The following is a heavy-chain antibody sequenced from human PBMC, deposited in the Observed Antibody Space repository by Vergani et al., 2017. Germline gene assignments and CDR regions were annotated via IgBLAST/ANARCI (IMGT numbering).Heavy chain of an antibody. CDR3: YTDYHDY. D-gene: IGHD2-2*02. CDR1: GIPFKNAW. V-gene: IGHV3-15*01. CDR2: IRSKNDGGTA. Sequence: EVQVVESGGGLIKPGGSLRLPCVVSGIPFKNAWINWVRQAPGKGLEWIGRIRSKNDGGTADYAAPLKGRFTISRDDSKDSAFLLVNNLKTEDTAVYFCYTDYHDYWGQGTLVTVSS. J-gene: IGHJ4*02.